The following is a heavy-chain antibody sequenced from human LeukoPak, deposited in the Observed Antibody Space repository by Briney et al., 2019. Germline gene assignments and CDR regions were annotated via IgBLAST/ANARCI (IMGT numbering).Heavy chain of an antibody. J-gene: IGHJ4*02. CDR1: GFTFSSYA. CDR2: ISGGGGST. V-gene: IGHV3-23*01. CDR3: AKAVNRYGDFDY. Sequence: GGSLGLSCAASGFTFSSYAMSWVRQAPGKGLQWVSVISGGGGSTYYADSVKGRFTISRDNSKKTLFLQMNSLRAEDTAIYYCAKAVNRYGDFDYWGQGTLVTVSS. D-gene: IGHD4-17*01.